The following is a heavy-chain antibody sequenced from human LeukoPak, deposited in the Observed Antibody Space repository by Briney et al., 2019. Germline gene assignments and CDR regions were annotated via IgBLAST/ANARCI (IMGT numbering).Heavy chain of an antibody. V-gene: IGHV4-39*07. CDR1: GGSISSSSYY. Sequence: SETLSLTCTVSGGSISSSSYYWGWIRQPPGKGLEWIGSIYYSWSTYYNPTIKSRVTISVDTSKNQFSLKLSSVTAADTAVYYCARTVAGGPGRDYYGMDVWGQGTTVTVSS. CDR2: IYYSWST. CDR3: ARTVAGGPGRDYYGMDV. D-gene: IGHD6-19*01. J-gene: IGHJ6*02.